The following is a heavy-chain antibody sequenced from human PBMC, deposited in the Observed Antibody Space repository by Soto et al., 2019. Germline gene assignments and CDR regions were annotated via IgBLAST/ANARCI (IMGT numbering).Heavy chain of an antibody. D-gene: IGHD3-10*01. CDR1: GYTVTSYE. V-gene: IGHV1-8*01. J-gene: IGHJ5*02. CDR2: MNPNSGNT. Sequence: QVQLVQSGAEVKKRGASVKVSCKASGYTVTSYESKWVRQATGQGLEWMGWMNPNSGNTGYAQKFQGRVTMTRNTSISTAYMELSSLRSEDTAVYYCARGWYYGSGSPFDPWGQGTLVTVCS. CDR3: ARGWYYGSGSPFDP.